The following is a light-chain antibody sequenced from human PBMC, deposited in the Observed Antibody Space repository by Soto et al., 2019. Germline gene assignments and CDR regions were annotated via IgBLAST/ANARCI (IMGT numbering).Light chain of an antibody. CDR2: GAA. CDR1: QSVNRK. CDR3: QQYDKWPRWT. V-gene: IGKV3-15*01. Sequence: EIVITQSPATLSVSPGEPATLSCRARQSVNRKVAWYQQKPGQAPRLLINGAASAATDVPDGCSGSGAGTEDTLAISSLQSEDVAVDYCQQYDKWPRWTVGQGTKGDIK. J-gene: IGKJ1*01.